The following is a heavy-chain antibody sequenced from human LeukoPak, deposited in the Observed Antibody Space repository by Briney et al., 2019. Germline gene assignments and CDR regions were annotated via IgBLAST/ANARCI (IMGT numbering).Heavy chain of an antibody. CDR1: GYTFTGYY. CDR3: ARSSPPTYYHFYYYMDV. CDR2: INPNSGGA. D-gene: IGHD6-13*01. V-gene: IGHV1-2*02. J-gene: IGHJ6*03. Sequence: ASAKVSCKASGYTFTGYYMHWVRQAPGQGLEWMGWINPNSGGAKYAQNFQGRVIMTTDTSISTAYMELTSLRSDDTAVYYCARSSPPTYYHFYYYMDVWGKGSTVTVSS.